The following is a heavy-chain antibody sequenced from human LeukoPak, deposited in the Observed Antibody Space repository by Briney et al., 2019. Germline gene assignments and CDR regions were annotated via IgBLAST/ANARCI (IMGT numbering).Heavy chain of an antibody. V-gene: IGHV3-23*01. CDR1: GFTFSSYA. CDR3: AKPGEPSNYYFDY. Sequence: GGSLRLSCAASGFTFSSYAMSWVRQAPGKGLEWVSAISGSGGSTYYADSVKGRITISRDNSKNTLYLQMSSLRAEDTALYYCAKPGEPSNYYFDYWGQGALVTVSS. D-gene: IGHD1-14*01. J-gene: IGHJ4*02. CDR2: ISGSGGST.